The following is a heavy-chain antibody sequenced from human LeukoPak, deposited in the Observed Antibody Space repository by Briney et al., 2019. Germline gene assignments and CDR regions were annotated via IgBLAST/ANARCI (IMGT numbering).Heavy chain of an antibody. J-gene: IGHJ4*02. CDR3: ARAYRLGGAYDY. D-gene: IGHD1-26*01. CDR1: GFTVSSNY. Sequence: GGSLRLSCAASGFTVSSNYMSWVRQAPGKGLEWVSVIYSGGSTYYADSVKGRFTISRHKSKNTLYLQMNSLRAEDTAVYYCARAYRLGGAYDYWGQGNLVTVSS. CDR2: IYSGGST. V-gene: IGHV3-53*04.